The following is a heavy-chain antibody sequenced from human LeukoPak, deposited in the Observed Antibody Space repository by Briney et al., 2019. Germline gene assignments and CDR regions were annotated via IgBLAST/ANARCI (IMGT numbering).Heavy chain of an antibody. V-gene: IGHV3-11*06. D-gene: IGHD3-22*01. CDR3: ARGNYYDSSGYYYL. Sequence: GRFTISRDNAKNSLYLQMNSLRAEDTAVYYCARGNYYDSSGYYYLWGQGTLVTVSS. J-gene: IGHJ4*02.